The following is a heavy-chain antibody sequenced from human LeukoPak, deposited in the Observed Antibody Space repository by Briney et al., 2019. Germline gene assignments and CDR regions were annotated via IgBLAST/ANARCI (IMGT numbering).Heavy chain of an antibody. CDR1: GGSISSSRYY. Sequence: YPSETLSLTCIVSGGSISSSRYYWGWIRQPPGKGLEWIANTYYSGSTYYNPSLNRRVTISLDTSKNQFSLMLTSVTAADMAVYYCAIHPSPSGIVAYSGMDVWGQGTTVTVSS. J-gene: IGHJ6*02. V-gene: IGHV4-39*01. CDR3: AIHPSPSGIVAYSGMDV. CDR2: TYYSGST. D-gene: IGHD1-26*01.